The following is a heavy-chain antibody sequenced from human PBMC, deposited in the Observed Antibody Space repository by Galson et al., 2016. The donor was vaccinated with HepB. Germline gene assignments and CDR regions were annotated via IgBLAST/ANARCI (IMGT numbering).Heavy chain of an antibody. V-gene: IGHV4-39*01. CDR2: IHYSGNT. D-gene: IGHD3-3*01. Sequence: SETLSLTCSVSGDSVNSHNYYWGWMRQTPGEGLEWIGSIHYSGNTYSNPPLKSRVTVALDTSKNQFSLKLTSVTAADTAVYFCARYGGIWSGYFTYYGIDVWGQGTSVTVSS. CDR3: ARYGGIWSGYFTYYGIDV. J-gene: IGHJ6*02. CDR1: GDSVNSHNYY.